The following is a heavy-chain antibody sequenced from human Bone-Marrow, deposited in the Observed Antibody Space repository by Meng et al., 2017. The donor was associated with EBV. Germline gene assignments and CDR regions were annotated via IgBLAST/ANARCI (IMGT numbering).Heavy chain of an antibody. CDR1: GYSISSSKW. CDR3: VRNWGYYFDS. Sequence: VELEGAGPGLVTPSRTLSPTCVVSGYSISSSKWWSWGRHPPGKGLEWIGEVSLWGTSSYNPSLQSRGTISVDKSNNQFALNLNSVTAADTAVYYCVRNWGYYFDSWGQGTLVTVSS. V-gene: IGHV4-4*02. J-gene: IGHJ4*02. D-gene: IGHD3-16*01. CDR2: VSLWGTS.